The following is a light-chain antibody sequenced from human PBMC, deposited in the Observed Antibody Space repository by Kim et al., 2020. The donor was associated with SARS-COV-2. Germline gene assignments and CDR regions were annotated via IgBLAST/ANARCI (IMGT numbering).Light chain of an antibody. J-gene: IGKJ2*01. V-gene: IGKV3D-15*01. CDR2: GAS. CDR3: QQYNKWMYT. Sequence: SVSPGERATLSCRASQSVSSNVAWYQKKPGQAPRLVIYGASTRAAGVPARFSGSVSGAEFTLTISNLQPEDCAVYYCQQYNKWMYTFGQGTKLEI. CDR1: QSVSSN.